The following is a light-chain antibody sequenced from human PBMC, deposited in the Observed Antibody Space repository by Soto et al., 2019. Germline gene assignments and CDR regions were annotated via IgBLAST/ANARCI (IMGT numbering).Light chain of an antibody. J-gene: IGKJ5*01. CDR2: GAS. CDR1: QGISSS. CDR3: LQYNRYPRT. Sequence: DIQMTQSPSSLSVSVGDRVTITCRASQGISSSLSWIQQQPGKAPKSLIFGASRLQSGVPSKFSGSGSGTEFTLTISSLQPEDFATYYCLQYNRYPRTFGQGTRLEIK. V-gene: IGKV1-16*02.